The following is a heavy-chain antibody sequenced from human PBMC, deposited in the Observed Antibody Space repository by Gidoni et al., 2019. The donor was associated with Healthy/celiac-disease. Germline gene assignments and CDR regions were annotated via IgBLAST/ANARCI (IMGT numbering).Heavy chain of an antibody. CDR2: IYYSGST. J-gene: IGHJ4*02. V-gene: IGHV4-31*03. Sequence: QVQLQESGPGLVKPSQTLSLTCTVSGGSISSGGYYWSWIRQHPGKPLEWIGYIYYSGSTYYNPSLKSRVTISVDTSKNQFSLKLSSVTAADTAVFYCARAPVHYYDMSENGDWGQGTLVTVSS. CDR3: ARAPVHYYDMSENGD. D-gene: IGHD3-22*01. CDR1: GGSISSGGYY.